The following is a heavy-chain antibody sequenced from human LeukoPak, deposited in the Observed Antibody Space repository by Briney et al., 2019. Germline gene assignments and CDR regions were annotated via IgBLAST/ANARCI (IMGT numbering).Heavy chain of an antibody. V-gene: IGHV4-59*08. CDR1: GGSISSYY. D-gene: IGHD5-12*01. J-gene: IGHJ6*02. CDR3: ARHRSGYDVYYYYGMDV. Sequence: SETLSLTCTVSGGSISSYYWSWIRQPPGKGLEWIGYIYYSGSTNYNPSLKGRVTISVDTSKNQFSPKLSSVTAADTAVYYCARHRSGYDVYYYYGMDVWGQGTTVTVSS. CDR2: IYYSGST.